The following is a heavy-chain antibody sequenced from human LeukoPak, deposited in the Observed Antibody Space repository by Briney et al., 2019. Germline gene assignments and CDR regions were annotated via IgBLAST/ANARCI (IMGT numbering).Heavy chain of an antibody. CDR1: GFTFSSYW. J-gene: IGHJ3*02. CDR3: ASDIAAAGLNLNDDAFDI. D-gene: IGHD6-13*01. V-gene: IGHV3-7*01. CDR2: IKQDGSEK. Sequence: GGSLRLSCAASGFTFSSYWMSWVRQAPGKGLEWVANIKQDGSEKYYVDSVKGRFTISRDNAKNSLYLQMNSLRAEDTAVYYCASDIAAAGLNLNDDAFDIWGQGTMVTVSS.